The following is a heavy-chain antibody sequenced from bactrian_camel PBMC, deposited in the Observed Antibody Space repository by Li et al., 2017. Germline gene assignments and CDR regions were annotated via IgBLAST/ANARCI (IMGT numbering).Heavy chain of an antibody. V-gene: IGHV3-3*01. D-gene: IGHD5*01. J-gene: IGHJ4*01. CDR3: AADTEPGPPRLGIEYFDY. CDR1: GYTYTITY. CDR2: LAPVGGHT. Sequence: HVQLVESGGGSVQAGGSLRLSCAASGYTYTITYMGWFRQAPGKEREGVAALAPVGGHTYYADSVKGRFAISKDSAKNTAYLQMDSLKPEDTAMYYCAADTEPGPPRLGIEYFDYWGQGTQVTGS.